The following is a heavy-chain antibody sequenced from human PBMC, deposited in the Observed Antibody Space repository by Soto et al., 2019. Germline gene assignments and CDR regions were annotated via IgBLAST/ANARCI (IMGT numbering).Heavy chain of an antibody. J-gene: IGHJ6*02. D-gene: IGHD3-22*01. CDR2: IIPIFGTA. Sequence: QVQLVQSGAEVKKPGSSVKVSCKASGDTFSSYAISWVRQAPGQGLEWMGGIIPIFGTANYAQKFQGRVTITADESTSTAYMELSSLTSDDTAVYYCARDGSGYRSRASPMDVWGQGTTVTVSS. CDR3: ARDGSGYRSRASPMDV. CDR1: GDTFSSYA. V-gene: IGHV1-69*01.